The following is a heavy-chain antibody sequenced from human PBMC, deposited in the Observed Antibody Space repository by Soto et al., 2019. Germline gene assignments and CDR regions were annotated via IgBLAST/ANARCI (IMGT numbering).Heavy chain of an antibody. CDR1: GYSFTGYY. Sequence: QVQLAQSGAEVKKPGASVKVSCTASGYSFTGYYIHWVRQAPGEGLEWMGWINPNTGRTIYAQKFQCRVTMTSDTSITTAYMELSGLTSDDTAVYYCASSTPSVGLVRSFDYWGQGTLVTVSS. J-gene: IGHJ4*02. V-gene: IGHV1-2*02. D-gene: IGHD3-9*01. CDR3: ASSTPSVGLVRSFDY. CDR2: INPNTGRT.